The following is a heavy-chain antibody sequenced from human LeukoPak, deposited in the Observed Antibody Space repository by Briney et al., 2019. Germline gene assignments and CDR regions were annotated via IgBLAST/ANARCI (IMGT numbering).Heavy chain of an antibody. CDR3: AKGPQLYSGYHPDY. CDR2: LTGSDDTT. J-gene: IGHJ4*02. Sequence: GGSLRLSCAASGFTFSSDAMTWVRQAPGEGLEWVSTLTGSDDTTYYADSVKGRFTISRHYSKNTVHLPLNTLRAEDAAMYYCAKGPQLYSGYHPDYWGQGTLVTVSS. CDR1: GFTFSSDA. D-gene: IGHD5-12*01. V-gene: IGHV3-23*01.